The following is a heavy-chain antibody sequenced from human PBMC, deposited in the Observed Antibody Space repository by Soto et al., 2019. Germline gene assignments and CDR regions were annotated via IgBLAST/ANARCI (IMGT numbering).Heavy chain of an antibody. CDR3: ARRGPGTYFDY. V-gene: IGHV3-23*01. D-gene: IGHD6-13*01. CDR1: GFTFGDYA. CDR2: ISGSGDST. Sequence: GGSLRLSCTASGFTFGDYAMSWFRQAPGKGLEWVSVISGSGDSTYYADSVKGRFTISRDNSKNTLYLQMNSLRTEDTAVYYCARRGPGTYFDYWGQGTLVTVSS. J-gene: IGHJ4*02.